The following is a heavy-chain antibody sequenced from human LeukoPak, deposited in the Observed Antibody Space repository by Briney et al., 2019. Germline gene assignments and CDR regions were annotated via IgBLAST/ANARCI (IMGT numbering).Heavy chain of an antibody. J-gene: IGHJ3*02. V-gene: IGHV4-59*01. Sequence: SETLSFTCTVSGASIDSYYWSWIRQPPGKGLVWIGYIYYTGATNYNPSLKSRVTISLDMSKNHFSLRLSSVTAVDTAIYYCASLTTMVTPETFDTWGQGTMVTVSS. D-gene: IGHD4-23*01. CDR3: ASLTTMVTPETFDT. CDR1: GASIDSYY. CDR2: IYYTGAT.